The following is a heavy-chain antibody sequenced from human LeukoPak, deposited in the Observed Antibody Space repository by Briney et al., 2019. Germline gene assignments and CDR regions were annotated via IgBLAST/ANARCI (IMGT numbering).Heavy chain of an antibody. D-gene: IGHD1-26*01. CDR3: ARDPYSGSYGPYYYYYMDV. J-gene: IGHJ6*03. Sequence: GGSLRLSCAASGFTFSSYAMSWVRQAPGKGLEWVSSITSSSSYIYYADSVKGRFTISRDNAKNSLYLQMDSLRVEDTAVYYCARDPYSGSYGPYYYYYMDVWGEGTTVTISS. CDR1: GFTFSSYA. V-gene: IGHV3-21*06. CDR2: ITSSSSYI.